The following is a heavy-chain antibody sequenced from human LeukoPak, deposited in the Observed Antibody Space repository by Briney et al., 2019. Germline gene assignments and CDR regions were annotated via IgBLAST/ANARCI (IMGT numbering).Heavy chain of an antibody. CDR1: EFTFSRYA. CDR3: AKAGGYYYFDY. V-gene: IGHV3-23*01. Sequence: GGSLRLSCAASEFTFSRYAMSWVRQAPGKGLEWVSAISGSGGSTYYADSVKGRFTISRDNSKNTLYLQMNSLRAEDTAVYYCAKAGGYYYFDYWGQGTLVTVSS. CDR2: ISGSGGST. J-gene: IGHJ4*02. D-gene: IGHD5-12*01.